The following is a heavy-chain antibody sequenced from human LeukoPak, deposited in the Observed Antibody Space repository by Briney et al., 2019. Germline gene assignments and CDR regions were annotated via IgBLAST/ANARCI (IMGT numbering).Heavy chain of an antibody. CDR3: ASVAGLIENYFDY. CDR1: GYTFTSYD. Sequence: ASVKVSCKASGYTFTSYDINWVRQATGQGLEWMGWMNPNSGNTGYAQKFQGRVTITRNTSISTAYMELSSLRAEDTAVYYCASVAGLIENYFDYWGQGTLVTVSS. D-gene: IGHD2-15*01. V-gene: IGHV1-8*03. J-gene: IGHJ4*02. CDR2: MNPNSGNT.